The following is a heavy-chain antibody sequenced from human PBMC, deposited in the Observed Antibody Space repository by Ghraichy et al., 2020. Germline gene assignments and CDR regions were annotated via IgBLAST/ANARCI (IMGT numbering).Heavy chain of an antibody. Sequence: GGSLRLSCAASGFTFSSYSLNWVRQAPGKGLEWVSSISSGTSYIYYADSVRGRFTISRDNAKNSPFLQMNSLRAEDTAVYYCARDPNGDSNWYFDLWGRGTLVTVSS. D-gene: IGHD4-17*01. V-gene: IGHV3-21*01. J-gene: IGHJ2*01. CDR2: ISSGTSYI. CDR3: ARDPNGDSNWYFDL. CDR1: GFTFSSYS.